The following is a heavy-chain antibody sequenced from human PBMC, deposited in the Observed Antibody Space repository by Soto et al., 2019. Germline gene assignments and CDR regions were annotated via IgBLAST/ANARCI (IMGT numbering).Heavy chain of an antibody. CDR3: AKTHEDRGTLWGIHS. Sequence: EVQLLESGGGLVQPGGSLRLSCAASGFTVSKYAMNWVRQAPGKGLEGISTIIFNGVNAYYADSVRGRFTISRDNSKNTVYLQMNSLRAEDTALYYWAKTHEDRGTLWGIHSWGQGTVVTVSP. J-gene: IGHJ4*02. D-gene: IGHD3-16*01. CDR2: IIFNGVNA. V-gene: IGHV3-23*01. CDR1: GFTVSKYA.